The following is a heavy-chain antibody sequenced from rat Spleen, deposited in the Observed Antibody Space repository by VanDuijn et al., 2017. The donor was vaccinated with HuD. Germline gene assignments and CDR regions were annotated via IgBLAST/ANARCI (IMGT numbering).Heavy chain of an antibody. J-gene: IGHJ3*01. CDR2: ISYDGVST. CDR1: GFTFSNYG. D-gene: IGHD1-5*01. V-gene: IGHV5-20*01. CDR3: TTERYPPFAY. Sequence: EVQLVESGGGLVQPGRSMKLSCAASGFTFSNYGMAWVRQAPKKGLEWVAYISYDGVSTYYRDSVKGRFTISRDNAKSTLYLQMDSLRSEDTATYYCTTERYPPFAYWGQGTLVTVSS.